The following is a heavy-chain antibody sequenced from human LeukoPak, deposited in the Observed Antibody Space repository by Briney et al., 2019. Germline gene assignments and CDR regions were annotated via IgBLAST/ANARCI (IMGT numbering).Heavy chain of an antibody. J-gene: IGHJ6*03. V-gene: IGHV4-34*01. CDR2: IYYSGST. Sequence: PSETLSLTCAVYGGSFSGYYWGWIRQPPGKGLEWIGSIYYSGSTYYNPSLKSRVTISVDTSKNQFSLKLSSVTAADTAVYYCARQGYSPYYYYYMDVWGKGTTVTVSS. CDR3: ARQGYSPYYYYYMDV. CDR1: GGSFSGYY. D-gene: IGHD5-18*01.